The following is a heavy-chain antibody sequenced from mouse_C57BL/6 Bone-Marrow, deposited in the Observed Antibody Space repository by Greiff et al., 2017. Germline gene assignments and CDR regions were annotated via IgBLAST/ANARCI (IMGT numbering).Heavy chain of an antibody. V-gene: IGHV2-9-1*01. D-gene: IGHD1-1*01. J-gene: IGHJ2*01. Sequence: VHLVESGPGLVAPSQSLSITCTVSGFSLTSYAISWVRQPPGKGLEWLGVIWTGGGTNYNSALKSRLSISKDNSKSQVFLKMNRLRTDDTARYYGARNTYYYGSSLDYWGQGTTLTVSS. CDR1: GFSLTSYA. CDR3: ARNTYYYGSSLDY. CDR2: IWTGGGT.